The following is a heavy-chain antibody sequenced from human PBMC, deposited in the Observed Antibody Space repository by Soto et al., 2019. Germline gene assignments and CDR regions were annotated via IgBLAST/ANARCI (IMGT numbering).Heavy chain of an antibody. CDR1: GGTFSSYA. D-gene: IGHD6-13*01. CDR2: IIPIFGTA. Sequence: QVPLVQSGAEVKKPGSSVKVSCKASGGTFSSYAISWVRQAPGQGLEWMGGIIPIFGTANYAQKFQGRVTITADESTSTAYMELSSLRSEDTAVYYCARSFGSSWPRGADWFDPWGQGTLVTVSS. CDR3: ARSFGSSWPRGADWFDP. V-gene: IGHV1-69*01. J-gene: IGHJ5*02.